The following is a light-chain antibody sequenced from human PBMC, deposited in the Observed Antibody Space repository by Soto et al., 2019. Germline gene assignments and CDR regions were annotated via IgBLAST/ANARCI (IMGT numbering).Light chain of an antibody. V-gene: IGKV1-39*01. CDR2: AAY. J-gene: IGKJ1*01. CDR3: QQSYITPWT. CDR1: QSITTF. Sequence: DIQMTQSPSSLSASVGDRVTITCRASQSITTFLNWYQQKPGKAPNLLIYAAYSLQSGVQSRFSGSGSGTDFTLTIRSLQPEDFATYYCQQSYITPWTFGQGTKVDIK.